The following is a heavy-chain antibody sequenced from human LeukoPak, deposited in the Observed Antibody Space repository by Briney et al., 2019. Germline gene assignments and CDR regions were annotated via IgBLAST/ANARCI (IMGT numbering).Heavy chain of an antibody. V-gene: IGHV3-23*01. J-gene: IGHJ3*02. D-gene: IGHD3-22*01. CDR2: ISGSGGST. CDR1: GFTFSSYA. Sequence: PGGSLRLSCAASGFTFSSYAMSWVRQAPGKGLEWVSAISGSGGSTYYADPVKGRFTISRDNSKNTLYLQMNSLRAEDTAVYYCAKATSYYYDSSGYRVRDAFDIWGQGTMVTVSS. CDR3: AKATSYYYDSSGYRVRDAFDI.